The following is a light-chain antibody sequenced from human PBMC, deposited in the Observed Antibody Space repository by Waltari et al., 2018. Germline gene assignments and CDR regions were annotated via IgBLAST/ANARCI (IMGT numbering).Light chain of an antibody. J-gene: IGKJ2*01. CDR2: SAS. Sequence: IQLTQSPSSLSASVGDRVTITCRASQGINSYLAWYQQKPGKAPKLLIYSASSLQSGVPSRFGGSGSGTDFTLTIASLKPEDFATYYCQQVDDYPYTFGQGTKLDI. CDR3: QQVDDYPYT. CDR1: QGINSY. V-gene: IGKV1-9*01.